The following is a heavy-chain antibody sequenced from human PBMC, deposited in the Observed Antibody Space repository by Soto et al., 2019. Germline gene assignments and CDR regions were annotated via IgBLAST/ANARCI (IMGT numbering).Heavy chain of an antibody. J-gene: IGHJ4*02. Sequence: PSETLSLTCAVYGGSFSGYYWSWIRQPPGKGLEWIGEINHSGSTNYNPSLKSRVTISVDTSKNQFSLKLNSVTAEDTAVYYCARKVQYCSSTSCYYFDYWGQGTLVTVS. CDR2: INHSGST. CDR1: GGSFSGYY. D-gene: IGHD2-2*01. CDR3: ARKVQYCSSTSCYYFDY. V-gene: IGHV4-34*01.